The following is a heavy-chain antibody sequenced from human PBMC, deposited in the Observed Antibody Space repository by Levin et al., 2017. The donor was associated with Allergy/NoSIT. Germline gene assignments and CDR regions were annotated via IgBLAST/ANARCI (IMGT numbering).Heavy chain of an antibody. Sequence: GGSLRLSCAASGFTFSSYAMSWVRQAPGKGLEWVSAISGSGGSTYYADSVKGRFTISRDNSKNTLYLQINSLRAEDTALYYCAKHSSNWRDFDYWGQGTLVTVSS. D-gene: IGHD6-13*01. J-gene: IGHJ4*02. CDR1: GFTFSSYA. CDR3: AKHSSNWRDFDY. CDR2: ISGSGGST. V-gene: IGHV3-23*01.